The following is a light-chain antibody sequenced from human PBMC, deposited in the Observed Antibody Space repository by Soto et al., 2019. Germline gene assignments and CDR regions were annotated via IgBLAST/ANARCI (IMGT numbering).Light chain of an antibody. Sequence: DIQMTPSPSSLSASVGDRVCLTCRAGQNVGSFVNWYQQKPAKAPRLLIYATSNLQSGVPSRISGSGSGTEFTLTMSSVQPEDFVTYFCQQSYSAQCTFGQGTKLEIK. J-gene: IGKJ2*02. V-gene: IGKV1-39*01. CDR3: QQSYSAQCT. CDR2: ATS. CDR1: QNVGSF.